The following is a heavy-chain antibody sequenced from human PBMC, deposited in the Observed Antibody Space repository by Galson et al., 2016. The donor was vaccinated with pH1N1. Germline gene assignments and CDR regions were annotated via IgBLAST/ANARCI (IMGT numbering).Heavy chain of an antibody. CDR1: GFTFSNYW. CDR2: IHSDGSST. J-gene: IGHJ3*01. V-gene: IGHV3-74*01. Sequence: SLRLSCAASGFTFSNYWMHWVRQAPGKGLVWVSRIHSDGSSTTYADSVKGRFTISRDNVENTLYLQMNSLRAEDTAVYYCTRGCLGYRYGCAFDLWGQGTMVTVSS. D-gene: IGHD5-18*01. CDR3: TRGCLGYRYGCAFDL.